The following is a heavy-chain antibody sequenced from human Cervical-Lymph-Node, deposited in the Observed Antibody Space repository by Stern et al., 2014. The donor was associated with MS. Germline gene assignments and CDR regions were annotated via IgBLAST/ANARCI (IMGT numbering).Heavy chain of an antibody. Sequence: EVQLVESGGGLVKPGGSLRLSCAASGLTFSNAWMSWVRQAPGKGLEWVGRIKSKSDGDTTEYAAPVQGRFIISRDDSKNTLYLQMDSLRTEDTAMYYCTGEGRGRQRYKIERYPEWGQGTQVAVS. CDR1: GLTFSNAW. D-gene: IGHD3-16*01. J-gene: IGHJ4*02. CDR2: IKSKSDGDTT. CDR3: TGEGRGRQRYKIERYPE. V-gene: IGHV3-15*01.